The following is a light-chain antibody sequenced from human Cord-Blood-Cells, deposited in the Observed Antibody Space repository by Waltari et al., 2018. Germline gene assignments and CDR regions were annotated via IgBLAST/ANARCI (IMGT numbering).Light chain of an antibody. V-gene: IGLV2-23*01. CDR2: EGS. CDR1: SSDVGSYNL. Sequence: QSALTQPASVSGSPGQSITISCTVTSSDVGSYNLVSWYQQHPGKAPKLMIYEGSKRPSXVANRFSGSKSGNTASLTISGLQAEDEADYYCCSYAGSSTVFGGGTKLTVL. J-gene: IGLJ3*02. CDR3: CSYAGSSTV.